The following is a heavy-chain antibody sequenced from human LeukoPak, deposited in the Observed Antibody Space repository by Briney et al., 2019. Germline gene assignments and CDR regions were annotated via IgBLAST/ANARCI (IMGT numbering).Heavy chain of an antibody. CDR1: GYTLTELS. CDR3: AATKITMVRGVMVY. V-gene: IGHV1-24*01. J-gene: IGHJ4*02. D-gene: IGHD3-10*01. CDR2: FDPEDGET. Sequence: ASVKVSCKVSGYTLTELSMHWVRQAPGKGLEWMGRFDPEDGETIYAQKFQGRVTMTEDTSRDTAYMEVSSLRSEDTAVFYCAATKITMVRGVMVYWGQGTLVTVSS.